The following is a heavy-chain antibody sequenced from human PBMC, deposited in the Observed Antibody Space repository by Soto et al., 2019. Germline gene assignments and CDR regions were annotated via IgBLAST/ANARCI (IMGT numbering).Heavy chain of an antibody. CDR3: ARAYSSSWAYNWFDP. J-gene: IGHJ5*02. CDR2: INLDGSER. CDR1: GSTFSSSW. V-gene: IGHV3-7*05. D-gene: IGHD6-13*01. Sequence: GGALRLSCGASGSTFSSSWMTWVCQAPGKGLEWVANINLDGSERNYVDSVKGRFTISRDNAKNLLYLQMNSLRAEDTAVYYCARAYSSSWAYNWFDPWGQGTLVTVSS.